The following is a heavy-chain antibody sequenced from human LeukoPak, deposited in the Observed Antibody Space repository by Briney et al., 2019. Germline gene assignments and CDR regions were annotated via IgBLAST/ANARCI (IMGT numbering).Heavy chain of an antibody. Sequence: GGSLRLSCAASGFTFSCYSMNWVRQAPGKGLEWVSSISSSSSYIYYADSVKGRFTISRDNAKNSLYLQMNSLRAEDTAVYYCARVTAAGTGRYYFDYWGQGTLVTVSS. D-gene: IGHD6-13*01. V-gene: IGHV3-21*01. CDR2: ISSSSSYI. CDR1: GFTFSCYS. CDR3: ARVTAAGTGRYYFDY. J-gene: IGHJ4*02.